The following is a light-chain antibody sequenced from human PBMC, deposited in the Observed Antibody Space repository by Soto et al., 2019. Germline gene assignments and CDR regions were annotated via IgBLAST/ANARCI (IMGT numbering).Light chain of an antibody. J-gene: IGKJ1*01. CDR3: QQSYISPPWT. Sequence: DIQMTQSPSSLSASVGDRCTISCLASQRISTYLNWYQQKPGTAPRLLIYRASSVKSGVPPRFSGSGSGRDFTLTISSLRPEDTATYFCQQSYISPPWTFGQGTKVDIK. CDR2: RAS. CDR1: QRISTY. V-gene: IGKV1-39*01.